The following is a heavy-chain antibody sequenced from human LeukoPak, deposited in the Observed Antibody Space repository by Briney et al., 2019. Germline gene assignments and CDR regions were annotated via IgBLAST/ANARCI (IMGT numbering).Heavy chain of an antibody. CDR3: ARDLEHGHYYGSGSYSLSYNWFDP. D-gene: IGHD3-10*01. CDR2: IYTSGRT. J-gene: IGHJ5*02. CDR1: GGSISSYY. Sequence: SETLSLTCTVSGGSISSYYWSWIRQPAGKGLEWIGRIYTSGRTNYNPSLKSRVTMSVDTSKNQFSLKLSSVTAADTAVYYSARDLEHGHYYGSGSYSLSYNWFDPWGQGTLVTVSS. V-gene: IGHV4-4*07.